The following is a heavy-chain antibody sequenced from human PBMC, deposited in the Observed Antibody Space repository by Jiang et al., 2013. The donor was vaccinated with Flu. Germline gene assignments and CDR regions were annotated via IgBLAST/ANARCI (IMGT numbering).Heavy chain of an antibody. Sequence: YWIGWVRQMPGKGLEWMGIIYPGDSDTRYSPSFQGQVTISADKSISTAYLQWSSLKASDTAMYYCARGPLMATMGYFDYWGQGTLVTVSS. V-gene: IGHV5-51*01. CDR1: YW. CDR2: IYPGDSDT. J-gene: IGHJ4*02. CDR3: ARGPLMATMGYFDY. D-gene: IGHD5-24*01.